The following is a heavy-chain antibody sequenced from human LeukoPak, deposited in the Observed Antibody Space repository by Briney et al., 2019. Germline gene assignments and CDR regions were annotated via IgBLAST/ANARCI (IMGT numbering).Heavy chain of an antibody. Sequence: GGSLRLSCAASGFIFSNYWMTWVRQAPGKGLEWVANIKQDGSEKNYVDSVKGRFTISRDNAKNSLFLQMNSLRAEDTAVYYCAGGIAAALVWGQGTLVTVSS. J-gene: IGHJ4*02. V-gene: IGHV3-7*01. CDR3: AGGIAAALV. D-gene: IGHD6-13*01. CDR2: IKQDGSEK. CDR1: GFIFSNYW.